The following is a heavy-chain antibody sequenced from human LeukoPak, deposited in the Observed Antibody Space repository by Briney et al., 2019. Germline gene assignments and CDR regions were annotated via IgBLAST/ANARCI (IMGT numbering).Heavy chain of an antibody. CDR3: AHRRRLDRDWNYGRFDF. CDR1: VFSLTTSGVG. J-gene: IGHJ4*02. Sequence: SGPTLVNPTQSLTLTYTFSVFSLTTSGVGVGWIRQPPGKALEWLALIYWDDDKRYSPSLTGRLSITKDTSKNQVVLTMTNMDPVDTATYYCAHRRRLDRDWNYGRFDFWGQGMLVTVSS. D-gene: IGHD1-7*01. CDR2: IYWDDDK. V-gene: IGHV2-5*02.